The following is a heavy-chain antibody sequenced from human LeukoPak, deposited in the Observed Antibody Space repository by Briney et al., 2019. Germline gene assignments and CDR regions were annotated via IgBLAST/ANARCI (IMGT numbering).Heavy chain of an antibody. CDR1: GGSISSGDYY. J-gene: IGHJ5*02. CDR2: IYYSGST. D-gene: IGHD4-11*01. Sequence: SETLSLTCTVSGGSISSGDYYWSWIRQPPGKGLEWIGYIYYSGSTYYNPSLKSRVTISVDTSKNQFSLKLSSVTAADTAVYYCARDRITTTGWGANWFDPWGQGTLVTVSS. CDR3: ARDRITTTGWGANWFDP. V-gene: IGHV4-30-4*01.